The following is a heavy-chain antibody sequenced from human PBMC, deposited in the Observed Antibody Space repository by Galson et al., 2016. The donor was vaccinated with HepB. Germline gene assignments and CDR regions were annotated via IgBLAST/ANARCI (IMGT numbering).Heavy chain of an antibody. V-gene: IGHV1-8*02. CDR3: ARGVVCYGYRCPFTGMDV. Sequence: SVKVSCKASGYSFTNYHINWVRQATGQGLEWLGWMNPNSGNTLYAQKFQGRVTMTSNTSISTAYMELSSLTSEDTAIYYCARGVVCYGYRCPFTGMDVWGQGTTVTGSS. CDR2: MNPNSGNT. CDR1: GYSFTNYH. J-gene: IGHJ6*02. D-gene: IGHD5-18*01.